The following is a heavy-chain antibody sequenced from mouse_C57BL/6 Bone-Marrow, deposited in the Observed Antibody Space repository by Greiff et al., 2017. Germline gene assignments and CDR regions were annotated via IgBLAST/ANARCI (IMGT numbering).Heavy chain of an antibody. J-gene: IGHJ2*01. CDR2: ISSGGSYT. V-gene: IGHV5-6*01. CDR1: GFTFSSYG. D-gene: IGHD1-1*01. Sequence: EVHLVESGGDLVKPGGSLKLSCAASGFTFSSYGMSWVRQTPDKRLEWVATISSGGSYTYYPDSVKGRFTISRDNAKNTLYLQMSSLKSEDTAMYYCARLLRSYYFDYWGQGTTLTVSS. CDR3: ARLLRSYYFDY.